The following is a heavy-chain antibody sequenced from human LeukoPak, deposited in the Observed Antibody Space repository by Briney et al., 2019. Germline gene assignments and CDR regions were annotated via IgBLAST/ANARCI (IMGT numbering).Heavy chain of an antibody. Sequence: SETLSLTCTVSGGSISSYYWSWIRQPAGKGLEWIVRIYTSGSTNYNPSLKSRVTMSVDTSKNQFSLKLSSVTAADTAVYYCARVLEYQLLSPYYYMDVWGKGTTVTVSS. V-gene: IGHV4-4*07. CDR1: GGSISSYY. CDR3: ARVLEYQLLSPYYYMDV. J-gene: IGHJ6*03. D-gene: IGHD2-2*01. CDR2: IYTSGST.